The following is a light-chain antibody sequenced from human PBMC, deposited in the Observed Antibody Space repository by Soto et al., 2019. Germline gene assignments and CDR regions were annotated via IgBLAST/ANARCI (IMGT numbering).Light chain of an antibody. V-gene: IGLV3-21*04. CDR2: YDS. CDR3: QVWDSSRDHPV. J-gene: IGLJ3*02. Sequence: SYELTQPPSVSVAPGKTARITWGGNNIGTKSVHWYQQKLGQAPVVVIYYDSDRPSGIPERFSGSNSGNTATLTISRVEAGDEADYYCQVWDSSRDHPVFGGGTQLTVL. CDR1: NIGTKS.